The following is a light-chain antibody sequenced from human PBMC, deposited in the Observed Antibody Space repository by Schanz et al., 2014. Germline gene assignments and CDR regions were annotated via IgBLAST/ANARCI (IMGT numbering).Light chain of an antibody. Sequence: QSVLTQPPSVSGAPGQRVTISCTGSSSNIGARNDIHWYQQLPGTAPKLLIYGNTNRPSGVPDRFSGSKSGSSASLAITGLQAEDEADYYCQSYDNNLSGSVFGGGTKLTVL. V-gene: IGLV1-40*01. CDR3: QSYDNNLSGSV. CDR2: GNT. CDR1: SSNIGARND. J-gene: IGLJ3*02.